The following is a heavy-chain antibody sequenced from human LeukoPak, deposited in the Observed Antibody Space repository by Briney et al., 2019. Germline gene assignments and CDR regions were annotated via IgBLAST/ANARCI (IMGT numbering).Heavy chain of an antibody. D-gene: IGHD3-16*02. V-gene: IGHV4-39*01. CDR1: GDSFSRNTYS. CDR2: TYYSGST. CDR3: ARTPYYDYVRGSYRYELYYFDY. Sequence: SETLSLTCTVSGDSFSRNTYSWGWIRQPPGKGLEWIASTYYSGSTFYNPSLKSRVTISVDTSKNQFSLKLSSVTAADTAVYYCARTPYYDYVRGSYRYELYYFDYWGQGTLVTVSS. J-gene: IGHJ4*02.